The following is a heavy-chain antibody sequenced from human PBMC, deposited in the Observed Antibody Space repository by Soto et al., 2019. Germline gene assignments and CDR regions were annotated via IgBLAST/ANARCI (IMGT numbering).Heavy chain of an antibody. J-gene: IGHJ4*02. CDR3: AKDHARIAAAGSFDY. CDR1: GFTLSSYA. D-gene: IGHD6-13*01. V-gene: IGHV3-23*01. CDR2: ISGSGGST. Sequence: EVQLLESGGGLVQPGGSLRLSCAASGFTLSSYAMSWVRQAPGKGLEWVSAISGSGGSTYYAASLKGRCTISRDNSNYTRYLQMNSLRAEDTAVYYCAKDHARIAAAGSFDYWGQGTLVTVSS.